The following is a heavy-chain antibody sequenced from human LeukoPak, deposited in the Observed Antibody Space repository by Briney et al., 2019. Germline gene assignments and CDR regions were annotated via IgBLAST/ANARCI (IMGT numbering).Heavy chain of an antibody. Sequence: PSETLSLTCAVYGGSFSGYYWSWIRQPPGKGLEWIGEINHSGSTNYNPSLKSRVTISVDTSKNQFSLKLSSVTAADTAVYYCARHAKTGDAFDIWGQGTMVTVSS. V-gene: IGHV4-34*01. D-gene: IGHD2-8*01. CDR3: ARHAKTGDAFDI. CDR1: GGSFSGYY. CDR2: INHSGST. J-gene: IGHJ3*02.